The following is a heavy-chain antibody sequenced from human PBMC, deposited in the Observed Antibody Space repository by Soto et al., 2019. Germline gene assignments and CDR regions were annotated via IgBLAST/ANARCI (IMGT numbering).Heavy chain of an antibody. V-gene: IGHV3-23*01. CDR3: AKVLQFRDGYSHFDY. Sequence: GGSLRLSCAASGFTFSSYAMSWVRQAPGKGLEWVSAISGSGGSTYYADSVKGRFTISRDNSKNTLYLQMNSLRAEDTAVYYCAKVLQFRDGYSHFDYWGQGTLVTVSS. CDR2: ISGSGGST. CDR1: GFTFSSYA. J-gene: IGHJ4*02. D-gene: IGHD4-4*01.